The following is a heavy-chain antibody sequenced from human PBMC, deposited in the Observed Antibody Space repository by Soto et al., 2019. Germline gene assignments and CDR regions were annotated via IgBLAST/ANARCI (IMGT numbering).Heavy chain of an antibody. CDR2: VSYDGGTK. CDR3: AKGEVRGIIPSYFDY. Sequence: GGSLRLSCAASGFTLSSHGMQWVRQAPGKGLEWVAVVSYDGGTKYYADSVKGRFTISRDNSKNTLYLQMDSLRAEDTAVYYCAKGEVRGIIPSYFDYWGLGTLVTVSS. V-gene: IGHV3-30*18. D-gene: IGHD3-10*01. J-gene: IGHJ4*02. CDR1: GFTLSSHG.